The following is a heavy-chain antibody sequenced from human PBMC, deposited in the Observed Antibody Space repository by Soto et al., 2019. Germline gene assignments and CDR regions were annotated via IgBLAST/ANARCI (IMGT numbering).Heavy chain of an antibody. D-gene: IGHD6-25*01. CDR3: AREKRANGYFDY. CDR1: GFTFSSYW. V-gene: IGHV3-7*01. Sequence: DVQLVESGGGLVQPGGSLRLSCAASGFTFSSYWMSWVRQASGKGLEWVANIKQDGSEKYYVDSVNGRFTISRDNAKNSLYVQMNSLRAEDTAVYYCAREKRANGYFDYWGQGTLVTVSS. J-gene: IGHJ4*02. CDR2: IKQDGSEK.